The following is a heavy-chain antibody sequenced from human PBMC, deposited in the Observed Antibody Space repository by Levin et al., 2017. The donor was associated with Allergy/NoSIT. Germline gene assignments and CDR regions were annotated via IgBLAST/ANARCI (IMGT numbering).Heavy chain of an antibody. CDR3: AKRGTTRTFDI. D-gene: IGHD1-7*01. CDR1: GFTFSGYA. J-gene: IGHJ3*02. Sequence: GESLKISCAASGFTFSGYAMSWVRQAPEKGLEWVSAISSGGSGTYYADSVKGRFTISRDNSKNTLYLQMNSLRAEDTAVYYCAKRGTTRTFDIWGQGTMVTVSS. CDR2: ISSGGSGT. V-gene: IGHV3-23*01.